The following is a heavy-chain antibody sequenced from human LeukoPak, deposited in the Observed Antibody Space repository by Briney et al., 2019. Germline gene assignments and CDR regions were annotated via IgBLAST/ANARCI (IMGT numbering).Heavy chain of an antibody. D-gene: IGHD3-3*01. CDR2: IYYSGST. CDR1: GGSVSSGSYY. V-gene: IGHV4-61*01. J-gene: IGHJ4*02. Sequence: PSETLSLTRTVSGGSVSSGSYYWSWIGQPPGKGLEWIGYIYYSGSTNYNPSLKSRVTISVDTSKNQFSLKLSSVTAADTAVYYCARGAPYDFWSGYYLSGWGQGTLVTVSS. CDR3: ARGAPYDFWSGYYLSG.